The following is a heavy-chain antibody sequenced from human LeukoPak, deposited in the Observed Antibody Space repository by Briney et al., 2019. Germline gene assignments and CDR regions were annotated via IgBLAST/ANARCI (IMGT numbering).Heavy chain of an antibody. CDR3: ARGSYSSSWYAHSVDY. CDR1: GGSISSYY. Sequence: SGPTLVKPSETLSLTCTVSGGSISSYYWSWIRQPAGKGLEWIGRIYTSGSTNYNPSLKSRVTMSVDTSKNQFSLKLSSVTAADTAVYYCARGSYSSSWYAHSVDYWGQGTLVTVSS. V-gene: IGHV4-4*07. D-gene: IGHD6-13*01. CDR2: IYTSGST. J-gene: IGHJ4*02.